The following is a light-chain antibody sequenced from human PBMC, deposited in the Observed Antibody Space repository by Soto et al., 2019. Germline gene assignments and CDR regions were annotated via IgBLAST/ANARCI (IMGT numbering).Light chain of an antibody. Sequence: ETILTQSPSTLSLSPGERATLSCRASQSLGTYLAWYQQKPGHAPRLLIYDASTRATGIPARFSGSGSGTDFTLTISRLEPEDFAVYYCHQYGSSPVTFGQGTRLEIK. CDR1: QSLGTY. CDR3: HQYGSSPVT. CDR2: DAS. V-gene: IGKV3-20*01. J-gene: IGKJ5*01.